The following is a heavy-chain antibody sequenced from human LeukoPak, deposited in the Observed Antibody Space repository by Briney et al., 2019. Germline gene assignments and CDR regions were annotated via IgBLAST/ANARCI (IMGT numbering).Heavy chain of an antibody. D-gene: IGHD1-26*01. V-gene: IGHV3-23*01. CDR2: ISGSGGST. CDR1: GFTFSSYA. Sequence: GGSLRLSCAASGFTFSSYAITWVRQAPGRGLEWVSAISGSGGSTYYADSVKGRFTISRDNSKNTLYLQMNSLRAEDTAVYYCAKVSGSYLDAFDIWGQGTMVTVSS. CDR3: AKVSGSYLDAFDI. J-gene: IGHJ3*02.